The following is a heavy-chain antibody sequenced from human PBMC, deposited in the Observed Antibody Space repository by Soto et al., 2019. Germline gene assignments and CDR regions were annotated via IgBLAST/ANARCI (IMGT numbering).Heavy chain of an antibody. CDR3: ARELDGAGDGMDV. CDR2: ISYDGSNK. J-gene: IGHJ6*02. Sequence: QVQLVESGGGVVQPGRSLRLSCAASGFTFSSYAMHWVRQAPGKGLEWVAVISYDGSNKYYADSVKVRFTISRDNSKNTLYLQMNSLRAEDAAVYYCARELDGAGDGMDVWGQGTTVTVSS. D-gene: IGHD3-10*01. CDR1: GFTFSSYA. V-gene: IGHV3-30-3*01.